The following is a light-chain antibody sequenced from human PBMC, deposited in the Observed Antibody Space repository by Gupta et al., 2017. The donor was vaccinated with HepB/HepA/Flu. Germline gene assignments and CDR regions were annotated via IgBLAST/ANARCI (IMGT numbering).Light chain of an antibody. CDR2: KAS. J-gene: IGKJ4*01. CDR3: QHGNSSSIT. CDR1: QSIGIS. Sequence: DIQMTQSPSTLSASVGDRVTLTCRASQSIGISLAWYQQKPGKAPNLLIYKASSLKRGVPSRFSGSGAGTEFTLTISSRQPEDFANYYCQHGNSSSITFGRGTQVDI. V-gene: IGKV1-5*03.